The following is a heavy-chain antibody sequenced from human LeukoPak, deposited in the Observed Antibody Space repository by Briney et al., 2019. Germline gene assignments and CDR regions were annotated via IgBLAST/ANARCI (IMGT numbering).Heavy chain of an antibody. J-gene: IGHJ3*02. Sequence: SETLSLTCAVYGGSFSGYYWSWIRQPPGKGLEWIGYIYYSGSTNYNPSPKSRVTISVDTSKNQFSLKLSSVTAADTAVYYCARDRAYRYGDAFDIWGQGTMVTVSS. V-gene: IGHV4-59*01. D-gene: IGHD3-16*02. CDR1: GGSFSGYY. CDR2: IYYSGST. CDR3: ARDRAYRYGDAFDI.